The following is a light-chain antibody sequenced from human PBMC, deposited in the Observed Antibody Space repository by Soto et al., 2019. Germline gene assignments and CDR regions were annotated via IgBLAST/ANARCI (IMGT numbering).Light chain of an antibody. CDR3: QQTYGKPLVT. CDR1: QAVNTR. V-gene: IGKV3D-11*01. J-gene: IGKJ5*01. Sequence: EIVLTQSPATLSSFPGDRVTLSCRASQAVNTRLAWYQHKPGQAPRLLIYLTSNRAAGIPARFSGSGSGTDFTLTISSLQPEDFAIYYCQQTYGKPLVTFGQGTRLEIK. CDR2: LTS.